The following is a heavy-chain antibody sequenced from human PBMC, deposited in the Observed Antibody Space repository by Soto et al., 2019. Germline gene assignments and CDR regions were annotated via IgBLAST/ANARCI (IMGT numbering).Heavy chain of an antibody. CDR2: IIPIFGTA. CDR3: ALGLIAVAGTGYYGMDV. Sequence: QVQLVQSGAEVKKPGSSVKVSCKASGGTFSSYAISWVRQAPGQGLEWMGGIIPIFGTANYAQKFQGRVTITAXXSXSXAYMELSSLRSEDTAVYYCALGLIAVAGTGYYGMDVWGQGTTVTVSS. CDR1: GGTFSSYA. D-gene: IGHD6-19*01. J-gene: IGHJ6*02. V-gene: IGHV1-69*12.